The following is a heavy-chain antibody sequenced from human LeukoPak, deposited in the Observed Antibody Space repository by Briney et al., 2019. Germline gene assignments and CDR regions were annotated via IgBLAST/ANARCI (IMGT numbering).Heavy chain of an antibody. CDR1: GFTFSSYE. Sequence: PGGSLRLSCAASGFTFSSYEMNWVRQAPGKGLEWGSYISSSGSTIYYADSVKGRFTISRDNAKNSLYLQMNSLRAEDTAVYYCARAAPFIVVVGRARGSNDAFDIWGQGTMVTVSS. D-gene: IGHD2-21*01. J-gene: IGHJ3*02. CDR2: ISSSGSTI. CDR3: ARAAPFIVVVGRARGSNDAFDI. V-gene: IGHV3-48*03.